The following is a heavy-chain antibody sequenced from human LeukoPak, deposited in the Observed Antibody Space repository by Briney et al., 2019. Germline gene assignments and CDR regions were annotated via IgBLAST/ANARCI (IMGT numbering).Heavy chain of an antibody. J-gene: IGHJ6*02. CDR3: ARGDTAMVTGYYYGMDV. CDR2: IYYSGST. CDR1: GGSISSYY. V-gene: IGHV4-59*01. D-gene: IGHD5-18*01. Sequence: SETLSLTCAVSGGSISSYYWSWIRQPPGKGLEWIGYIYYSGSTNYNPSLKSRVTISVDTSKNQFSLKLSSVTAADTAVYYCARGDTAMVTGYYYGMDVWGQGTTVTVSS.